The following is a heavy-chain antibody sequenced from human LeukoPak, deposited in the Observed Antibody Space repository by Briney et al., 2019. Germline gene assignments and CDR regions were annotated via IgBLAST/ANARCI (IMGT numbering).Heavy chain of an antibody. V-gene: IGHV3-11*04. J-gene: IGHJ2*01. CDR3: ARAIDYGAYGVMWYFDL. CDR2: ISSSGSTI. D-gene: IGHD4-17*01. Sequence: PGGSLRLSCAASGFTFSDYYMSWIRQAPGKGLEWASYISSSGSTIYYADSVKGRFTISRDNAKNSLYLQMNSLRAEDTAVYYCARAIDYGAYGVMWYFDLWGRGTLVTVSS. CDR1: GFTFSDYY.